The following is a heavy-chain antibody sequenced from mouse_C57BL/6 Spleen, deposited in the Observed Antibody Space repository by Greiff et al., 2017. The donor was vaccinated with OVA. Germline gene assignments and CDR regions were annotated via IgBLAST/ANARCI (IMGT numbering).Heavy chain of an antibody. J-gene: IGHJ2*01. CDR3: ARDGDGYYEDYFDY. CDR2: ISYDGSN. Sequence: EVQLVESGPGLVKPSQSLSLTCSVTGYSITSGYYWNWIRQFPGNKLEWMGYISYDGSNNYNPSLKNRISITRDTSKNQFFLKLNSVTTEDTATYYCARDGDGYYEDYFDYWGQGTTLTVSS. V-gene: IGHV3-6*01. D-gene: IGHD2-3*01. CDR1: GYSITSGYY.